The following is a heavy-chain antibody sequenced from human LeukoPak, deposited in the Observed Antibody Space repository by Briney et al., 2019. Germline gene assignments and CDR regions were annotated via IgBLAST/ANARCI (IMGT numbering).Heavy chain of an antibody. J-gene: IGHJ4*02. Sequence: GASVTVSCKASGYSFTVYYVHWVRQAPGQGLEWMGYINPNTGVTDYAQKFQGRLTVTRDTSISTVHMELSSLRSDDTAVYYCARGARGGGYEAFDYWGQGTLVTVSS. CDR3: ARGARGGGYEAFDY. CDR1: GYSFTVYY. D-gene: IGHD5-12*01. CDR2: INPNTGVT. V-gene: IGHV1-2*02.